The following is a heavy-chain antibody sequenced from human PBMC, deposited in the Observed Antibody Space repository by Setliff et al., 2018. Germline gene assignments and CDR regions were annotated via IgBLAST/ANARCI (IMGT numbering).Heavy chain of an antibody. CDR2: ISGSGGST. CDR1: GFNFSSYA. D-gene: IGHD3-22*01. J-gene: IGHJ4*02. V-gene: IGHV3-23*01. CDR3: AKDQEGYYDSSGYYYVPFDY. Sequence: GGSLRLSCAASGFNFSSYAMSWVRQAPGKGLEWVSAISGSGGSTSYADSVKGRFTISRDNAKNTLYLQMNSLRAEDTAVYYCAKDQEGYYDSSGYYYVPFDYWGQGTLVTVSS.